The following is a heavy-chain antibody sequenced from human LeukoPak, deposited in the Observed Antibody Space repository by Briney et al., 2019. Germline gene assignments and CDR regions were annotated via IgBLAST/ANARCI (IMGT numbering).Heavy chain of an antibody. Sequence: SETLSLTCAVSGGSISSSNWWSWVRQPPGQGLEWIGEIYHRGSTNYNPSLKSRVTISVDKSKNQFSLKLSSVTAADTAVYYCATSSSYGDSIRFDYWGQGTLVTVST. J-gene: IGHJ4*02. CDR2: IYHRGST. CDR3: ATSSSYGDSIRFDY. V-gene: IGHV4-4*02. CDR1: GGSISSSNW. D-gene: IGHD4-17*01.